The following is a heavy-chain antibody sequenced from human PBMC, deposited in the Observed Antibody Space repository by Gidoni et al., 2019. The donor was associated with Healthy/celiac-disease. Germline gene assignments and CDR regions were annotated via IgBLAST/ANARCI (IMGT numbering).Heavy chain of an antibody. V-gene: IGHV1-2*04. D-gene: IGHD3-3*01. J-gene: IGHJ6*02. CDR2: INPNSGGT. Sequence: QVQLVQSGAAVKKPGASVKVSCKASGYTFTGYSLHWGRQAPGQGLEWMGWINPNSGGTNYAQKFQGWVTMTRDTSISTAYMDLSRLRSDDTAVYYCARHEVRFSTGAPYYYYYGMDVWGQGTTVTVSS. CDR1: GYTFTGYS. CDR3: ARHEVRFSTGAPYYYYYGMDV.